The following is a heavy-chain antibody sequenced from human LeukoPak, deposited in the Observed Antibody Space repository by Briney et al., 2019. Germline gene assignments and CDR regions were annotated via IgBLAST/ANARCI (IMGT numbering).Heavy chain of an antibody. CDR2: IYYSGST. Sequence: PSETLSLTCTVPGGSISSSSYYWGWIRQPPGKGLEWIGSIYYSGSTYYNPSLKSRVTISVDTSKNQFSLKLSSVTAADTAVYYCARHSLADILTGYYTDYFDYWGQGTLVTVSS. CDR1: GGSISSSSYY. V-gene: IGHV4-39*01. D-gene: IGHD3-9*01. CDR3: ARHSLADILTGYYTDYFDY. J-gene: IGHJ4*02.